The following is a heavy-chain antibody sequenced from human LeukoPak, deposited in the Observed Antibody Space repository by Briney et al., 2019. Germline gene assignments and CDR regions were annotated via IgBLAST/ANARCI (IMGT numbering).Heavy chain of an antibody. V-gene: IGHV3-15*01. D-gene: IGHD3-16*02. CDR1: GFTFSNAW. CDR3: TRLGELSLYFDY. CDR2: IKSKTDGGTT. Sequence: PGGSLRLSCAASGFTFSNAWMSWVRQAPGKGLEWVGRIKSKTDGGTTGYAAPVKGRFTISRDDSKNTLYLQMNSLKTEDTAVYYCTRLGELSLYFDYWGQGTLVTVSS. J-gene: IGHJ4*02.